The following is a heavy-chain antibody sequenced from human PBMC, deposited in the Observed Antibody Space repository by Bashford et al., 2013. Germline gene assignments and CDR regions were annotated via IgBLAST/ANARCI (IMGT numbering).Heavy chain of an antibody. CDR2: INDSGSA. D-gene: IGHD4-23*01. J-gene: IGHJ4*02. Sequence: SETLSLTCAVYGGSFSGYYWSWIRQPPEKGLEWIGEINDSGSANYNPSLKSRVTISVDTSKNQFSLKLSSVTAADTAMYYCARRWDLHDYWGQGTLVTVSS. CDR3: ARRWDLHDY. CDR1: GGSFSGYY. V-gene: IGHV4-34*01.